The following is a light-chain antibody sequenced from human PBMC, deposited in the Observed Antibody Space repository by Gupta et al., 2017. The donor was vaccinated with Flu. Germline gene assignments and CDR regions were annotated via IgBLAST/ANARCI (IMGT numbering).Light chain of an antibody. Sequence: SYELTQPLSVSVALGQTAMIACGGSDIGNKHVHWYQQKPGQAPGLFTYRDINRPSGIPDRFSGSNSGNTATLTITRAQAGDEAYYYCKVSDSRSWVFGAGTKLTVL. CDR1: DIGNKH. J-gene: IGLJ3*02. CDR3: KVSDSRSWV. CDR2: RDI. V-gene: IGLV3-9*01.